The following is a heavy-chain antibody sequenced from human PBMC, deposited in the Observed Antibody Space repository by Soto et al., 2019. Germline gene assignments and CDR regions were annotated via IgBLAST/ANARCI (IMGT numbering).Heavy chain of an antibody. CDR1: GYTFTNYG. Sequence: QVQLVQSGAEVKKPGASVKVACKTSGYTFTNYGISWVRQAPGQGLDWMVCISSYNGNTNYSQKLQGRVTMTTDTSTSTAYMELRSLRSDDTAVYYCARDRTHYYYVDYWGQGTLCTVSS. CDR3: ARDRTHYYYVDY. J-gene: IGHJ4*02. V-gene: IGHV1-18*01. CDR2: ISSYNGNT. D-gene: IGHD1-7*01.